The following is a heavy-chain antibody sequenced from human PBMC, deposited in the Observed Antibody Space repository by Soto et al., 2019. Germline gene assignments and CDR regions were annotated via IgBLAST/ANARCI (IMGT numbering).Heavy chain of an antibody. J-gene: IGHJ6*02. CDR3: ARDRASYYYDSSGLGYYYYGMDV. CDR1: GFTFSSYA. Sequence: GGSLRLSCAASGFTFSSYAMSWVRQAPGTGLKWVSTINGSGGSTYYADSVKGRFTISRDNSKNTLYLQMNSLRVEDTAVYYCARDRASYYYDSSGLGYYYYGMDVWGQGTTVTVSS. D-gene: IGHD3-22*01. CDR2: INGSGGST. V-gene: IGHV3-23*01.